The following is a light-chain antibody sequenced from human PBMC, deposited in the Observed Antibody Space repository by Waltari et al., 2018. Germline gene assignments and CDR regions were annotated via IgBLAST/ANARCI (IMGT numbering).Light chain of an antibody. CDR2: DAS. CDR1: ENIRKY. CDR3: QQYDNLPFT. Sequence: IQMTQSPSSLSASVGYRVSITCQASENIRKYVNWYQQKPGKAPKLLIYDASTLEVGVPSRFGGGGSGTDFTFTISTLQTEDVATYYCQQYDNLPFTFGQGTKLE. J-gene: IGKJ2*01. V-gene: IGKV1-33*01.